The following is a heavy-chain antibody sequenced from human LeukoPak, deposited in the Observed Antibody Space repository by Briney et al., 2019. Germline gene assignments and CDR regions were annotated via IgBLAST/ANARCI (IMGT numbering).Heavy chain of an antibody. CDR1: GYTFTSYA. D-gene: IGHD3-10*01. CDR2: IDTDTGNP. CDR3: ARDDYYGSGIPYFDY. J-gene: IGHJ4*02. V-gene: IGHV7-4-1*02. Sequence: ASVKVSCKASGYTFTSYAMNWVRQAPGQGLEWMGWIDTDTGNPAYAQGFTGRFVFSLDTSVSTAYLQISSLKAEDTAVYYCARDDYYGSGIPYFDYWGQGTLVTVSS.